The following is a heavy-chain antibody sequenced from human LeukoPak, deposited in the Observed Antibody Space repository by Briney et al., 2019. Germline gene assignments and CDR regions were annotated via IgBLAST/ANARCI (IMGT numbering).Heavy chain of an antibody. CDR1: GGTFSSYA. J-gene: IGHJ4*02. V-gene: IGHV1-69*04. Sequence: VASVKVSCKASGGTFSSYAISWVRQAPGQGLEWMGRIIPILGIANYAQKFQGRVTITADKSTNTAYMELSSLRSEDTAAYYCARGLKSSGSNFDYWGQGTLVTVSS. D-gene: IGHD2-15*01. CDR3: ARGLKSSGSNFDY. CDR2: IIPILGIA.